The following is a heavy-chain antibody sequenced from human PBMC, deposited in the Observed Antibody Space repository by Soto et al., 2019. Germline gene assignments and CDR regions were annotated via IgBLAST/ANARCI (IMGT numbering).Heavy chain of an antibody. CDR3: ASISRWVVTTAYYYYYMDV. V-gene: IGHV4-34*01. CDR1: GGSFSGYY. CDR2: INHSGST. Sequence: SETLSLTCAVYGGSFSGYYWSWIRQPPGKGLEWIGEINHSGSTNYNPSLKSRVTISVDTSKNQFSLKLSSVTAADTAVYYCASISRWVVTTAYYYYYMDVWGKGTTVTVSS. J-gene: IGHJ6*03. D-gene: IGHD2-21*02.